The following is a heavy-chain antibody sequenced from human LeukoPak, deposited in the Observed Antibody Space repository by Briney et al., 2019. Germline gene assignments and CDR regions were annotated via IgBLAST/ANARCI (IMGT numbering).Heavy chain of an antibody. V-gene: IGHV4-61*08. J-gene: IGHJ4*02. CDR2: IYYSGTT. Sequence: PSETLSLTCTVSGGSISSGDYYWSWIRQPPGKGLEWIGYIYYSGTTSYNASLKSRVTMSVDTSKNQFSLNLNSVTAADTAVYYCARGLRVGNTGYYFDYWGQGNMVTVSS. D-gene: IGHD1-26*01. CDR3: ARGLRVGNTGYYFDY. CDR1: GGSISSGDYY.